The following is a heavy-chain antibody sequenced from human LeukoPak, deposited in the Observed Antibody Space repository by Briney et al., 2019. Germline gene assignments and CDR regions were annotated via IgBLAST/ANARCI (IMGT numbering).Heavy chain of an antibody. Sequence: ASVKVSCKASGYTFTSYYMHWARQAPGQGLEWMGIINPSGGSTSYAQKFQGRVTMTRDTSTSTDYMELSSLRSEDTAVYYCARVDTAMGPDYWGQGTLVTVSS. CDR1: GYTFTSYY. V-gene: IGHV1-46*01. D-gene: IGHD5-18*01. CDR3: ARVDTAMGPDY. J-gene: IGHJ4*02. CDR2: INPSGGST.